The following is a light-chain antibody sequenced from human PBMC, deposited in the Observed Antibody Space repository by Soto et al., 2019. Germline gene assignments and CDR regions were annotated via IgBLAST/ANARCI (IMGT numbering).Light chain of an antibody. CDR1: QSIHIR. V-gene: IGKV3-15*01. Sequence: EIVMSQSPATLSIYPGERATLSCTASQSIHIRLAWYQQKPGQAPRLLIYGASTRAAGIPERFRGSGSGTEFTLTINSLQSDNFAVYSCQQYSHWTPWTSGQGTKEDI. CDR3: QQYSHWTPWT. J-gene: IGKJ1*01. CDR2: GAS.